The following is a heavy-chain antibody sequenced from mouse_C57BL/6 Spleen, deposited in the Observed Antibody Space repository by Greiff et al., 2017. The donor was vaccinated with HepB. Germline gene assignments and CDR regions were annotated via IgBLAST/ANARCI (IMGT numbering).Heavy chain of an antibody. V-gene: IGHV1-59*01. J-gene: IGHJ2*01. CDR1: GYTFTSYW. Sequence: QVHVKQPGAELVRPGTSVKLSCKASGYTFTSYWMHWVKQRPGQGLEWIGVIDPSDSYTNYNQKFKGKATLTVDTSSSTAYMQLSSLTSEDSAVYYCARDLDYWGQGTTLTVSS. CDR3: ARDLDY. CDR2: IDPSDSYT.